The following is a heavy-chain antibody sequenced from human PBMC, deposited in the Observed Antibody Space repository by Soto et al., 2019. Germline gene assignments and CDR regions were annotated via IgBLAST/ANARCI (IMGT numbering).Heavy chain of an antibody. J-gene: IGHJ4*02. Sequence: SVLVSCKTSGGTFSSYAINWVRQASGQGLEWMGGIIPMSGTARSAQKFQGRVTIIADKSTRTVYMELSSLRSEDTAVYYCARDGGIAGFYYFDYWGQGTQVTVSS. CDR3: ARDGGIAGFYYFDY. CDR1: GGTFSSYA. V-gene: IGHV1-69*06. CDR2: IIPMSGTA. D-gene: IGHD6-13*01.